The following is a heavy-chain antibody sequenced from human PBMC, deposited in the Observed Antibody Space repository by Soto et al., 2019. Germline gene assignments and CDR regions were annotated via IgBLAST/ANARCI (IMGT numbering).Heavy chain of an antibody. V-gene: IGHV3-33*01. CDR1: GFTFSSYG. J-gene: IGHJ4*02. D-gene: IGHD1-26*01. Sequence: LRLSCAASGFTFSSYGMHWVRQAPGKGLEWVAVIWYDGSNKYYADSVKGRFTISRDNSKNTLYLQMNSLRAEDTAVYYCASEYSGSYAGGFDYWGQGTLVTVSS. CDR3: ASEYSGSYAGGFDY. CDR2: IWYDGSNK.